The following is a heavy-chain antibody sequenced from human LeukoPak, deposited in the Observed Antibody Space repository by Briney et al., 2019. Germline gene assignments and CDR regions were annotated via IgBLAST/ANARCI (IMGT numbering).Heavy chain of an antibody. Sequence: GGSLNFSGAASGLTFSSYEMNWFRKAPGKGLGGVSYISSSGSTIYYADSVKGRFTISRDNAKNSLYLQMNSLRAEDTAVYYCARGLGHYYYYYYMDVWGKGTTVTVSS. D-gene: IGHD5/OR15-5a*01. CDR2: ISSSGSTI. CDR1: GLTFSSYE. J-gene: IGHJ6*03. CDR3: ARGLGHYYYYYYMDV. V-gene: IGHV3-48*03.